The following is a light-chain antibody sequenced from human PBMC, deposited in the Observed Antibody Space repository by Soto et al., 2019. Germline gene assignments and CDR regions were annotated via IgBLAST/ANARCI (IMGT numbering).Light chain of an antibody. CDR1: QSVSSSY. CDR2: GAS. CDR3: QQYGRT. Sequence: EIVLTQSPGTPSVSPGERATLSCRASQSVSSSYLAWYQQKPGQAPRLLIYGASSRATGIPDRFSGSGSGTDFTLTISRLEPEDFAVYYCQQYGRTFGQGTKVDIK. J-gene: IGKJ1*01. V-gene: IGKV3-20*01.